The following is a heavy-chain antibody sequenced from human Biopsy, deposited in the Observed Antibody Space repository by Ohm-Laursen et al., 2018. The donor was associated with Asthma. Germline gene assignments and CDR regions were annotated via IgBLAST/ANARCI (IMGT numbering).Heavy chain of an antibody. D-gene: IGHD3-3*01. Sequence: SLRLSCTASGFTFRSYAMHWVRQAPGKGLEWVAVGGSYYDGGLKYYADSVNGRFTVSRDDSKNTLYLQMNSLRPDDTAVCYCARDVMEWYLPTFDFWGQGTLVTVSS. J-gene: IGHJ4*02. V-gene: IGHV3-30-3*01. CDR3: ARDVMEWYLPTFDF. CDR2: GGSYYDGGLK. CDR1: GFTFRSYA.